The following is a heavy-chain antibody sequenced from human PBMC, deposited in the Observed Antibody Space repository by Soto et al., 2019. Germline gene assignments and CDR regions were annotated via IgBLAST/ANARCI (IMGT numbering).Heavy chain of an antibody. J-gene: IGHJ3*02. V-gene: IGHV3-13*04. D-gene: IGHD3-22*01. CDR1: GFTFSSYD. Sequence: GGSLRLSCAASGFTFSSYDMHWVRQATGKGLEWVSAIGTAGDTYYPGSVKGRFTISRENAKNSLYLQMNSLRAGDTAVYYCARMYSSGYYGSGAFDIWGQGTMVTVSS. CDR2: IGTAGDT. CDR3: ARMYSSGYYGSGAFDI.